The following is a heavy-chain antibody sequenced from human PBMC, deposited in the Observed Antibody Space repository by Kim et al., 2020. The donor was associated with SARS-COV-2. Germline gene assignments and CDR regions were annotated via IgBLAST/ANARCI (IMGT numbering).Heavy chain of an antibody. CDR3: ASSSGYSYGGSFYYFDY. Sequence: GGSLRLSCAASGFTFDDYGMSWVRQAPGKGLEWVSGINWNGGSTGYADSVKGRFTISRDNAKNSLYLQMNSLRAEDTALYYCASSSGYSYGGSFYYFDYWGQGTLVTVSS. CDR2: INWNGGST. J-gene: IGHJ4*02. D-gene: IGHD5-18*01. CDR1: GFTFDDYG. V-gene: IGHV3-20*04.